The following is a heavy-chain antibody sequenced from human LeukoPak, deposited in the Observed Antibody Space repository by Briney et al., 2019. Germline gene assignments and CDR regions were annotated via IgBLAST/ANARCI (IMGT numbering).Heavy chain of an antibody. CDR2: IYSGGST. Sequence: GGSLRLSCEASGFTVSSNYMSWVRQAPGKGLEWVSVIYSGGSTKYADSVKGRFTISRDNSKNTLYLQMNGLRAEDTALYYCARGFGESSHAFDIWGQGTMVTVSS. D-gene: IGHD3-10*01. J-gene: IGHJ3*02. CDR3: ARGFGESSHAFDI. CDR1: GFTVSSNY. V-gene: IGHV3-66*02.